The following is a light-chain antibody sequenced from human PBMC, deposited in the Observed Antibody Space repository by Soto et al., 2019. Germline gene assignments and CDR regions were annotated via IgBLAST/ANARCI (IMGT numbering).Light chain of an antibody. CDR1: QSVSSN. J-gene: IGKJ2*01. V-gene: IGKV3-15*01. CDR2: GAS. CDR3: QQYNNWPPHT. Sequence: EIVMTQSPATLSVSPGERATLSCRASQSVSSNLAWYQQNPGQAPRLLIYGASTRATGIPARFSGSGSGTEFTLNISSLQSEDFAVYYCQQYNNWPPHTFGQGTKLEIK.